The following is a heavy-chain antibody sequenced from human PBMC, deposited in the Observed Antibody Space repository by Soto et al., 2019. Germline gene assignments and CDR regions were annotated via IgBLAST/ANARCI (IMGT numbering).Heavy chain of an antibody. V-gene: IGHV3-23*01. Sequence: EIQLLESGGGLVQPGGSVRLSCAASGFTLRDYDMGWVRQAPGKGLEWVAGIRASGSITYYTDSVKGRFTISRDNSKSTLDLQMNSLRDEDTATYYCSKGITGTSGYWVSWGQGTLVTVSA. J-gene: IGHJ4*02. CDR2: IRASGSIT. CDR1: GFTLRDYD. D-gene: IGHD3-22*01. CDR3: SKGITGTSGYWVS.